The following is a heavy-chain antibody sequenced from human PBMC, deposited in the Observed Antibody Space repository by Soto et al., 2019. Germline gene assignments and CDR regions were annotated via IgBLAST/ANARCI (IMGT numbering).Heavy chain of an antibody. CDR2: IYYSGST. CDR3: ARLVRGVIPYYYGMDV. D-gene: IGHD3-10*01. J-gene: IGHJ6*02. V-gene: IGHV4-59*01. CDR1: GGSISSSY. Sequence: KPSETLSLTCTVSGGSISSSYWSWIRQPPGKGLEWIGYIYYSGSTNYNPSLKSRVTISVDTSKNQFSLKLSSVTAADTAVYYCARLVRGVIPYYYGMDVWGQGTTVTVSS.